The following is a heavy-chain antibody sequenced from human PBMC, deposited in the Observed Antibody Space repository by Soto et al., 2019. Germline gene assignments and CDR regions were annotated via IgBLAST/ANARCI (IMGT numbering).Heavy chain of an antibody. Sequence: QVQLVESGGGVVQPGRSLRLSCAVSGFTFSSFGMHWVRQAPGKGLDWVAVISSDGSNTNYADSVKGRFTISRDNSKNTLYLQMNSLRAEDTAVYYCAKDMEQFGPVEYWGQGSLVTVYS. J-gene: IGHJ4*02. D-gene: IGHD6-6*01. CDR3: AKDMEQFGPVEY. CDR1: GFTFSSFG. CDR2: ISSDGSNT. V-gene: IGHV3-30*18.